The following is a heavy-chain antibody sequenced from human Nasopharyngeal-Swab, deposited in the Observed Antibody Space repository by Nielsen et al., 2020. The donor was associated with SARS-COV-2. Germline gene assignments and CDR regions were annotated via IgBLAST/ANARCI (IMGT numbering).Heavy chain of an antibody. CDR3: AADSTQRLVLKRTSFDP. V-gene: IGHV4-39*01. D-gene: IGHD6-19*01. J-gene: IGHJ5*02. Sequence: WIRQPPGKGLEWIGSIYYRGSTYFNPSLESRVTISVDTSKNQFSLKLSSVTAADTAVYHCAADSTQRLVLKRTSFDPWGQGTLVTVSS. CDR2: IYYRGST.